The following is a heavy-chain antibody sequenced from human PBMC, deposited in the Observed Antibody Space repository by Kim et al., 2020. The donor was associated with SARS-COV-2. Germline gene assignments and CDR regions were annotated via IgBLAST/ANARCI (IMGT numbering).Heavy chain of an antibody. V-gene: IGHV1-8*01. J-gene: IGHJ4*02. CDR3: ARVRAWSDYEPYYFDY. Sequence: ASVKVSCKASGYTFTSYDINWVRQATGQGLEWMGWMNPNSANTGYAQKFQGRVTMTRNTSISTAYMELSSLRSEDTAVYYCARVRAWSDYEPYYFDYWGQGTLVTVSS. D-gene: IGHD5-12*01. CDR1: GYTFTSYD. CDR2: MNPNSANT.